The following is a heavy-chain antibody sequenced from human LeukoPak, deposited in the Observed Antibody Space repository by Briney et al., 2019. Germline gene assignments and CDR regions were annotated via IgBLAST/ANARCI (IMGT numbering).Heavy chain of an antibody. CDR1: GGSISSGSYY. V-gene: IGHV4-61*02. J-gene: IGHJ4*02. CDR2: IYTSGST. D-gene: IGHD2-15*01. CDR3: ARVSGGTRDY. Sequence: SQTLSPTCTVSGGSISSGSYYWSWIRQPAGKGLEWIGRIYTSGSTNYNPSLKSRVTVSVDTSKNQFSLKLSSVTAADTAVYYCARVSGGTRDYWGQGTLVAVSS.